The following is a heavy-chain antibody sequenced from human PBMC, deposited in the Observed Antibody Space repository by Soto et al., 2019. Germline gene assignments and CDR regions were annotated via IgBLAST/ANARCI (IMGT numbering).Heavy chain of an antibody. J-gene: IGHJ4*02. CDR1: GFTFSSYW. D-gene: IGHD6-13*01. V-gene: IGHV3-74*01. Sequence: GGSLRLTCAASGFTFSSYWMHWVRQAPGKGLVWVSRINRDGSSINYADSARGRVTISRDNAKNTLYLQVNGLRAEDTAVYYCAREIATTGEYYFDYWGQGILVTVSS. CDR2: INRDGSSI. CDR3: AREIATTGEYYFDY.